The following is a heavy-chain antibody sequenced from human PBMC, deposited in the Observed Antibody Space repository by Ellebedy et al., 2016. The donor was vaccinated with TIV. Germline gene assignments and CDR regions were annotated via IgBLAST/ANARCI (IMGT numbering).Heavy chain of an antibody. CDR2: INHSGST. D-gene: IGHD1-1*01. CDR3: ARGVSTFDY. CDR1: GFTFSSYW. Sequence: ESLKTSXAASGFTFSSYWMSWIRQPPGKGLEWIGEINHSGSTNYNPSLKSRVTISVDTSKNQFSLKLSSVTAADTAVYYCARGVSTFDYWGQGTLVTVSS. V-gene: IGHV4-34*01. J-gene: IGHJ4*02.